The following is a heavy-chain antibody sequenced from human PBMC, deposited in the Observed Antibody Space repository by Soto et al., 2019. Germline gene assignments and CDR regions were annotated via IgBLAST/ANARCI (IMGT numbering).Heavy chain of an antibody. J-gene: IGHJ4*02. D-gene: IGHD4-17*01. Sequence: QVQLQQWGAGLLKPSETLSLTCAVYGGSFSGYYWSWIRQPPGKGLEWIGEINHSGSTNYNPSLKSRVTISVDTSKNQFSLKLSSVTAADTAVYYCARGRGYGGNYSFDYWGQGTLVTVSS. V-gene: IGHV4-34*01. CDR1: GGSFSGYY. CDR3: ARGRGYGGNYSFDY. CDR2: INHSGST.